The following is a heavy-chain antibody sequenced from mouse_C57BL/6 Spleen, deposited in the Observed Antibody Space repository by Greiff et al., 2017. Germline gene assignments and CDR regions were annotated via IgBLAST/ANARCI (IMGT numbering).Heavy chain of an antibody. J-gene: IGHJ4*01. D-gene: IGHD1-1*01. CDR3: ARDKVYYYGSSYGTMGD. CDR2: LNPSNGGT. CDR1: GYTFTSYR. V-gene: IGHV1-53*01. Sequence: VQLQQSGPELVKPGASVKLSCKASGYTFTSYRMHWVKQRPGQGLEWIGNLNPSNGGTTYNEKFKSKATLTVDKSSRTAYMQLSSLSSEVSAVYYCARDKVYYYGSSYGTMGDWGQGTSVTVSS.